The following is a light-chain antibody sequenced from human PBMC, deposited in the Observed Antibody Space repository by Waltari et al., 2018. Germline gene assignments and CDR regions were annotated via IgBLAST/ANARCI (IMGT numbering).Light chain of an antibody. Sequence: QSVLTQPPSASGTPGQKVTIPCNGSSSNIGSNYVYWYQQFPGTAPKLLIYKNNQRPSGVPDRFSDSKSGTSASLAINGLRSEDEADYYCAAWDDSLSGLVLGGGTKVTVL. CDR2: KNN. CDR1: SSNIGSNY. CDR3: AAWDDSLSGLV. V-gene: IGLV1-47*01. J-gene: IGLJ3*02.